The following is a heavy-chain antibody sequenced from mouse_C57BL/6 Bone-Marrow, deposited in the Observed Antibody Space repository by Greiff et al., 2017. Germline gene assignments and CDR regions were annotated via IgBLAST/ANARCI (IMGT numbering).Heavy chain of an antibody. CDR3: ARKAYYGSSWFAY. Sequence: QVQLQQPGAELVKPGASVKLSCKASGYTFTSYWMQWVKQRPGQGLEWIGEIDPSDSYTNYNQKFKGKATLTVDKSSSTAYMQLSSLTSEDSAVYYCARKAYYGSSWFAYWGQGTLVTVSA. CDR2: IDPSDSYT. CDR1: GYTFTSYW. J-gene: IGHJ3*01. V-gene: IGHV1-50*01. D-gene: IGHD1-1*01.